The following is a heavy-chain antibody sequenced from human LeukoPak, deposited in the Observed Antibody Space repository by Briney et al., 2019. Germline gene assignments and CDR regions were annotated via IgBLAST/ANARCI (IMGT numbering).Heavy chain of an antibody. Sequence: PGGSQRLSCAASGFPFSGYSLHWVRQAPGKGLEWVSSISSSAAYIAYADSVKGRFTISRDNAKDSLYLQMNNLRAEDTAVYYCAREGKDLRLGYYNSAVDVWGQGTTVSVSS. D-gene: IGHD2-15*01. V-gene: IGHV3-21*01. J-gene: IGHJ6*02. CDR2: ISSSAAYI. CDR3: AREGKDLRLGYYNSAVDV. CDR1: GFPFSGYS.